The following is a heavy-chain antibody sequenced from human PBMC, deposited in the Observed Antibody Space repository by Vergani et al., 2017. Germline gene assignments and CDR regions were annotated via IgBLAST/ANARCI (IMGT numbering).Heavy chain of an antibody. J-gene: IGHJ3*02. V-gene: IGHV3-11*05. CDR3: ARDKGDNPNDAFDI. Sequence: QVQLVESGGGLVKPGGSLRLSCAASGFPFSDYYMSWIRPAPGKGLEWGSYISSSSSYTNYADSVKCRFTISRDNAKNSLYLQMNSLRAEDTAVYYCARDKGDNPNDAFDIWGQGTMVTVSS. CDR1: GFPFSDYY. CDR2: ISSSSSYT. D-gene: IGHD1-1*01.